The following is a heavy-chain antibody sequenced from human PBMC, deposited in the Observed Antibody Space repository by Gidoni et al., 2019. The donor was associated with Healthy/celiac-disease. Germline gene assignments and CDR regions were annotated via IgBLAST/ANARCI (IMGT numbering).Heavy chain of an antibody. D-gene: IGHD4-17*01. CDR1: GFTFRSYA. J-gene: IGHJ4*02. CDR3: AKARDYGDYIPFDY. V-gene: IGHV3-23*01. CDR2: MSGSGGST. Sequence: EVQLLESGGGLVQPGGSLRLSCPASGFTFRSYAMSWVRQAPGKGLEWVSAMSGSGGSTYYADSVKGRFTISRDNSKNTLYLQMNSLRAEDTAVYYCAKARDYGDYIPFDYWGQGTLVTVSS.